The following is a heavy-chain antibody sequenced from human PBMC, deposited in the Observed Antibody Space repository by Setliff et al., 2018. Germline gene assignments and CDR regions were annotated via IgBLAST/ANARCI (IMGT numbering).Heavy chain of an antibody. CDR1: GYTFSNYG. V-gene: IGHV1-18*01. CDR2: ISGYDGNT. D-gene: IGHD3-10*01. Sequence: ASVKVSCKTSGYTFSNYGVSWVRQAPGQGLEWMGWISGYDGNTKYAQNLHGRVTMTTDTSTTTAYMELRSLRSDDTAVYYCAKDLNRWFGEFAFDVWGQGTMVTVSS. J-gene: IGHJ3*01. CDR3: AKDLNRWFGEFAFDV.